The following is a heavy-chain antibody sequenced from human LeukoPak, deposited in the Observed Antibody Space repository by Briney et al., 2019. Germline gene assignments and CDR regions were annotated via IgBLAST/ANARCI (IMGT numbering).Heavy chain of an antibody. Sequence: GGSLRLSCAASGFTFSSYEMNWVRQAPGKGVEWVSYISSSGSTIYYADSVKGRFTISRDNAKNSLYLQMNSLRAEDTAVCYCARPYSGYETDYWGQGTLVTVSS. D-gene: IGHD5-12*01. CDR2: ISSSGSTI. V-gene: IGHV3-48*03. CDR3: ARPYSGYETDY. J-gene: IGHJ4*02. CDR1: GFTFSSYE.